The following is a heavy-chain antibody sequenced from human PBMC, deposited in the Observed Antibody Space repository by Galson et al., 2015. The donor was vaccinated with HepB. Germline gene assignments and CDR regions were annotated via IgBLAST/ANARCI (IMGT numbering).Heavy chain of an antibody. Sequence: SLRLSCAGSGFIFSRYWMTWVRQAPGKGLEWVASIKHDGGEKDYADSVKGRFSISRDNTKNSLYVQMTSLRVDDTAVYYCARVKGDSYGDLYLDLWGRGPLVSVSS. J-gene: IGHJ2*01. V-gene: IGHV3-7*03. CDR3: ARVKGDSYGDLYLDL. CDR1: GFIFSRYW. CDR2: IKHDGGEK. D-gene: IGHD5-18*01.